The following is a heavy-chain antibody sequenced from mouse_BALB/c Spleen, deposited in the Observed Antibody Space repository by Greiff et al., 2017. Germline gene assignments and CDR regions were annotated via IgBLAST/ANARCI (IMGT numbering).Heavy chain of an antibody. V-gene: IGHV1-69*02. CDR2: IYPSDSYT. D-gene: IGHD2-10*02. J-gene: IGHJ4*01. CDR3: TRERYGKAMDY. CDR1: GYTFTSYW. Sequence: QVQLQQPGAELVRPGASVKLSCKASGYTFTSYWINWVKQRPGQGLEWIGNIYPSDSYTNYNQKFKDKATLTVDKSSSTAYMQLSSPTSEDSAVYYCTRERYGKAMDYWGQGTSVTVSS.